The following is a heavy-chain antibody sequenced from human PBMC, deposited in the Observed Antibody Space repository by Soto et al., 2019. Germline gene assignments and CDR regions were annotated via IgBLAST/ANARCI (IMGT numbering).Heavy chain of an antibody. V-gene: IGHV4-61*01. J-gene: IGHJ6*02. D-gene: IGHD6-25*01. CDR2: IYYSGST. CDR3: ARVRRGTSASSYYYYYGMDV. CDR1: GGSVSSGSYY. Sequence: SETLSLTCTVSGGSVSSGSYYWSWIRQPPGKGLEWIGYIYYSGSTNYNPSLKSRVTISVDTSKNQFSLKLSSVTAADTAVYYCARVRRGTSASSYYYYYGMDVWGQGTTVTVSS.